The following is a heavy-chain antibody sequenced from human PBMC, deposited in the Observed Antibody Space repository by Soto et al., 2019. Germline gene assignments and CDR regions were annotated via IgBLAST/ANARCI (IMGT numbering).Heavy chain of an antibody. V-gene: IGHV5-10-1*01. J-gene: IGHJ6*02. CDR1: GYSFTSYW. Sequence: PGESLKISCRGSGYSFTSYWISWVRQMPGKGLEWMGRIDPSDSYTNYSPSFQGHVTISADKSISTAYLQWSSLKASDTAMYYCARARAMVSYYYYGMDVWGQGTTVTVSS. CDR3: ARARAMVSYYYYGMDV. D-gene: IGHD5-18*01. CDR2: IDPSDSYT.